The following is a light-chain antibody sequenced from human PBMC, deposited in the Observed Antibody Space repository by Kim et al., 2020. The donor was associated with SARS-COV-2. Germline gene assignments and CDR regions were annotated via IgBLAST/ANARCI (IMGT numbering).Light chain of an antibody. CDR1: QSVLSRSNNRNY. Sequence: AIINCKSSQSVLSRSNNRNYLTWYQQKPGQPPRLLIYWASTRESGVPDRFSGSGSGTDFTLTISSLQAEDVAVYYCQHYYTTPHTFGQGTKVDIK. CDR2: WAS. CDR3: QHYYTTPHT. V-gene: IGKV4-1*01. J-gene: IGKJ1*01.